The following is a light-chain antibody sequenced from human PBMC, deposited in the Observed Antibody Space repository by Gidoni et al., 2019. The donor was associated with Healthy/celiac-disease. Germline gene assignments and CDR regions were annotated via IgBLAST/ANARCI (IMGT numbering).Light chain of an antibody. CDR3: QQYGSSSYT. CDR2: GAS. J-gene: IGKJ2*01. Sequence: EIVLTPSPGTLSLSPGERATLSCRASQSVSSSYLAWYQQKPGQAPRLLIYGASSRATGIPDRFSGSGSGTDFTLTISRLEPEDFAVYYCQQYGSSSYTFXQXTKLEIK. V-gene: IGKV3-20*01. CDR1: QSVSSSY.